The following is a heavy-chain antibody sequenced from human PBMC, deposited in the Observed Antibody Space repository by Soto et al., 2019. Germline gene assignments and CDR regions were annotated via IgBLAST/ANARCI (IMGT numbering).Heavy chain of an antibody. Sequence: ASVKVSCKASGYTFTSHGISWVRQAPGQGLEWMGWISGYNGNTNYAQKLQGRVTMTTDTSTSTAYMELRSLRSDDTAVYYCASDCSAILTGPRAGMDVWGQGTTVTVSS. D-gene: IGHD3-9*01. CDR3: ASDCSAILTGPRAGMDV. CDR2: ISGYNGNT. CDR1: GYTFTSHG. J-gene: IGHJ6*02. V-gene: IGHV1-18*04.